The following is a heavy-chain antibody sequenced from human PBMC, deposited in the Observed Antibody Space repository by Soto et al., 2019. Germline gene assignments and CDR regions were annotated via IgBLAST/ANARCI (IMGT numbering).Heavy chain of an antibody. CDR3: ARYGKVTPRRYGMDV. Sequence: KTSETLSLTCAVYGGSFSGYQWSWARQAPGKGLEWIGEINHSGSTNYNPSLKSRVTISIDTSKNQFSLMLTSVTAADTAMYFCARYGKVTPRRYGMDVWGQGTTVTVSS. CDR2: INHSGST. CDR1: GGSFSGYQ. D-gene: IGHD1-26*01. J-gene: IGHJ6*02. V-gene: IGHV4-34*01.